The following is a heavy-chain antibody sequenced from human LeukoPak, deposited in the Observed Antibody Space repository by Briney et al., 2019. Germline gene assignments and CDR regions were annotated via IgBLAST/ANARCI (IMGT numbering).Heavy chain of an antibody. CDR3: ARSSYSSSSSV. CDR1: GFTFSNYW. Sequence: QTGGSLRLSCAASGFTFSNYWMTWVRQAPGKGLEWVANINRDGSERYYVDSVKGRFTISRDNAKNSLYLQINSLRAEDTAVYYCARSSYSSSSSVWGQGTMVTVSS. J-gene: IGHJ3*01. D-gene: IGHD6-6*01. CDR2: INRDGSER. V-gene: IGHV3-7*03.